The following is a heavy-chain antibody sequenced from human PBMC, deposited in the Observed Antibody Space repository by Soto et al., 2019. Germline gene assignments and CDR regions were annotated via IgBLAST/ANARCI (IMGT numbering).Heavy chain of an antibody. CDR1: GFTFSSYS. D-gene: IGHD3-22*01. V-gene: IGHV3-21*01. Sequence: GGSLRLSCAASGFTFSSYSMNWVRQAPGKGLEWVSSISSSSSYIYYADSVKGRFTISRDNAKNSLYLQMNSLRAEDTAVYYCASPLPHYYDSSGYYPGYWGQGTLFTVSS. J-gene: IGHJ4*02. CDR3: ASPLPHYYDSSGYYPGY. CDR2: ISSSSSYI.